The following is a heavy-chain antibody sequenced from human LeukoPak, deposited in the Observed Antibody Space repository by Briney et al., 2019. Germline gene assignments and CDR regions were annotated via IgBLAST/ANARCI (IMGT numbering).Heavy chain of an antibody. CDR1: GDSISGSDYY. Sequence: PSETLSLTCTVSGDSISGSDYYWGWIRQPPGKGLEWIANIWYSGIAYYNPSLQSRVTITVDTSKNQFSLNVRSVTAADSAVYYCLKHAGGIILTWGQGTRVTVSS. CDR3: LKHAGGIILT. CDR2: IWYSGIA. D-gene: IGHD3-9*01. V-gene: IGHV4-39*01. J-gene: IGHJ5*02.